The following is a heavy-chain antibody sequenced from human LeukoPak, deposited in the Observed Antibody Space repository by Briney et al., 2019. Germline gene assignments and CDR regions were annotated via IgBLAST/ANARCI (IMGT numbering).Heavy chain of an antibody. V-gene: IGHV4-34*01. CDR3: ARVNMWRRSRPHQYGGNYFDY. CDR2: INHSGST. J-gene: IGHJ4*02. D-gene: IGHD4-23*01. Sequence: SSETLSLTCAVYGGSFSGYYWSWIRQPPGKGLEWIGEINHSGSTKYNPSLKGRVTITVDTSKNQFSLKLSSVTAADTAVYYCARVNMWRRSRPHQYGGNYFDYWGQGTLVTVSS. CDR1: GGSFSGYY.